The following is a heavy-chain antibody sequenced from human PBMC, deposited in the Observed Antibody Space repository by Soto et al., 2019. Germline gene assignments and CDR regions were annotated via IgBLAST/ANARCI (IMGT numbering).Heavy chain of an antibody. V-gene: IGHV1-69*12. D-gene: IGHD3-22*01. Sequence: QVQLVQSGAEVKKPGSSVKVSCKASGGTFSSYAISWVRPAPGQGLEWMGGIIPIFGTAYYAQKFPGRVTITADESASTAYMELTSLRSEDTAVYYCARTIGRGYSLHYYYGMDVWGQGTTVTVSS. CDR2: IIPIFGTA. J-gene: IGHJ6*02. CDR1: GGTFSSYA. CDR3: ARTIGRGYSLHYYYGMDV.